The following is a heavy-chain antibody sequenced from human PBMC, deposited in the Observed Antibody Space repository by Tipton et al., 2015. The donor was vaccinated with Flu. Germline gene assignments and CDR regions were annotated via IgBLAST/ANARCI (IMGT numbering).Heavy chain of an antibody. CDR2: MYYRGST. CDR1: GGSISSYY. D-gene: IGHD6-13*01. CDR3: ARLAALNWFDP. Sequence: LRLSCTVSGGSISSYYWSWIRQAPGKGLEWIGYMYYRGSTDYNPSLKSRVTMSVDTSKNQFSLKLSSVTAADTAVYYCARLAALNWFDPWGQGPLVTVSS. J-gene: IGHJ5*02. V-gene: IGHV4-59*01.